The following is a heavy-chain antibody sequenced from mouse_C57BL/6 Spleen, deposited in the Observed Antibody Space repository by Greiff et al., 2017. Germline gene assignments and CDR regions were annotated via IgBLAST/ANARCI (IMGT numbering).Heavy chain of an antibody. CDR2: INPYNGGT. V-gene: IGHV1-19*01. D-gene: IGHD2-1*01. CDR3: ARSVYGNYWYFDV. J-gene: IGHJ1*03. Sequence: VQLQQSGPVLVKPGASVKMSCKASGYTFTDYYMNWVKQSHGKSLEWIGVINPYNGGTSYNQKFKGKATLTVDKSSSTAYMELNSLTSEDSAVYYCARSVYGNYWYFDVWGTGTTVTVSS. CDR1: GYTFTDYY.